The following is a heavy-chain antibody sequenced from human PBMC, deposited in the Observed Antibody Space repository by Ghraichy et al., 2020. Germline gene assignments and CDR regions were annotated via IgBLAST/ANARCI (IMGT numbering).Heavy chain of an antibody. V-gene: IGHV4-39*02. D-gene: IGHD6-19*01. CDR2: IYHTGST. J-gene: IGHJ3*02. CDR1: GGSITTIGYY. CDR3: ASRSSSGAFDT. Sequence: SQTLSLTCTVSGGSITTIGYYWGWIRQPPGQGLEWIGSIYHTGSTYYNASLKSRVTISVDTSNNHFTLQMTSVTAADTAVFYCASRSSSGAFDTWGQGTMVTVSS.